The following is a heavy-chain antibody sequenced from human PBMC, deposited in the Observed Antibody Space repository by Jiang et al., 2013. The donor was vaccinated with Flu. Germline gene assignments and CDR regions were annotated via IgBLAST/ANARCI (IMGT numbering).Heavy chain of an antibody. CDR1: GYTFTSYY. CDR3: ALGVFGVVDYYYYYGMDV. CDR2: INPSGGST. J-gene: IGHJ6*02. D-gene: IGHD3-3*01. Sequence: VQLVESGAEVKKPGASVKVSCKASGYTFTSYYMHWVRQAPGQGLEWMGIINPSGGSTSYAQKFQGRVTMTRDTSTSTVYMELSSLRSEDTAVYYCALGVFGVVDYYYYYGMDVWGQGTTVTVSS. V-gene: IGHV1-46*01.